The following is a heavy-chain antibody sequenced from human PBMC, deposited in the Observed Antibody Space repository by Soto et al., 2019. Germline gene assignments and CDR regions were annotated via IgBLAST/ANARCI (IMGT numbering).Heavy chain of an antibody. CDR3: ASVNSALVYYGMDV. Sequence: SVKVSCKASGGTFSSYAISWVRQAPGQGLEWMGGIIPIFGTANYAQKFQGRVTITADESTSTAYMELSSLRSEDTAVYYCASVNSALVYYGMDVWGQWTTVTVSS. CDR1: GGTFSSYA. CDR2: IIPIFGTA. J-gene: IGHJ6*02. D-gene: IGHD1-20*01. V-gene: IGHV1-69*13.